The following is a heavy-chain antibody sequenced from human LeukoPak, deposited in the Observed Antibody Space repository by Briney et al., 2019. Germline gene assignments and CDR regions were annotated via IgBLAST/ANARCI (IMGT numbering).Heavy chain of an antibody. D-gene: IGHD3-3*01. CDR3: ARLSPPDFWSGYYTNYGMDV. J-gene: IGHJ6*02. CDR1: GGSISSSSYY. V-gene: IGHV4-39*01. CDR2: IYYSGST. Sequence: SETLSLTCTVSGGSISSSSYYWGWIRQPPGEGLEWIGCIYYSGSTYYNPSLKSRVTISVDTSKNQFSLKLSSVTAADTAVYYCARLSPPDFWSGYYTNYGMDVWGQGTTVTVSS.